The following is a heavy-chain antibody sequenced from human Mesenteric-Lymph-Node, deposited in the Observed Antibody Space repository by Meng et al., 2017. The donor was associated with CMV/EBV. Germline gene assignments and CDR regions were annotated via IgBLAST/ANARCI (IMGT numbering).Heavy chain of an antibody. J-gene: IGHJ4*02. D-gene: IGHD7-27*01. Sequence: GESLKISCAASGFTFSNYWMSWVRQAPGKGLEWVAVISYDGSNKYYADSVKGRFTISRDNSKNTLYLQMNSLRAEDTAVYYCARTQTGDNFDYWGQGTLVTVSS. V-gene: IGHV3-30-3*01. CDR1: GFTFSNYW. CDR3: ARTQTGDNFDY. CDR2: ISYDGSNK.